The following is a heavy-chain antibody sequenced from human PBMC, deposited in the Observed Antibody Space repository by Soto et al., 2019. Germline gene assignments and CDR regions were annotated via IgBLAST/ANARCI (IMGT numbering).Heavy chain of an antibody. D-gene: IGHD2-21*02. V-gene: IGHV4-31*03. CDR3: ARVDIVVVTADR. CDR1: GGSISSGGYY. Sequence: QVQLQESGPGLVKPSQTLSLTCTVSGGSISSGGYYWSWIRQHPGKGLEWIGYIYYSGSTYYNPSLKSRXXIXVXXSKNQFSLKLSSVTAADTAVYYCARVDIVVVTADRWGQGTLVTVSS. CDR2: IYYSGST. J-gene: IGHJ5*02.